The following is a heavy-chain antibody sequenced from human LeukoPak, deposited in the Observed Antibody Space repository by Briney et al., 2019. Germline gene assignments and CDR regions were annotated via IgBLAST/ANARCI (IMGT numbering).Heavy chain of an antibody. CDR3: AKGGYFAFDF. J-gene: IGHJ3*01. D-gene: IGHD2-2*03. Sequence: GGSLRLSCAASGFTFDDYGMSWVRQAPGKGLEWVSGINWNGGSTGYADSVKGRFTISRDNAKNSLYLQMNSLRAEDTATYFCAKGGYFAFDFWGQGTKVTVSS. V-gene: IGHV3-20*04. CDR1: GFTFDDYG. CDR2: INWNGGST.